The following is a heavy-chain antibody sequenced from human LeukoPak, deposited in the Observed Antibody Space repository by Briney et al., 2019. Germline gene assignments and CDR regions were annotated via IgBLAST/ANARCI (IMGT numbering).Heavy chain of an antibody. CDR3: ARVLRYCSGGNCYSGGLGYMDV. J-gene: IGHJ6*03. CDR2: ISRSGSTK. V-gene: IGHV3-48*04. Sequence: GGSLRLSCAASGSTFSSYTMNWVRQAPGKGLEWVSSISRSGSTKYYADSVKGRFTISRDNAKNSLFLQMNSLRAEDTAVYYCARVLRYCSGGNCYSGGLGYMDVWGKGTTVTISS. CDR1: GSTFSSYT. D-gene: IGHD2-15*01.